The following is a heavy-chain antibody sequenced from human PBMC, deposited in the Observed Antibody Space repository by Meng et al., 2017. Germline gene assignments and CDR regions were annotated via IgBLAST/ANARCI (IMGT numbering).Heavy chain of an antibody. CDR1: GGSIRSSNW. CDR3: ARVVAATTLFLDY. CDR2: IYHSGST. J-gene: IGHJ4*02. V-gene: IGHV4-4*02. Sequence: QGQRQESGPGLVKPSGNLSLTCAVSGGSIRSSNWWSWVRQPPGKGLEWIGEIYHSGSTNYNPSLKSRVTISVDKSKNQFSLKLSSVTAADTAVYYCARVVAATTLFLDYWGQGTLVTVSS. D-gene: IGHD2-15*01.